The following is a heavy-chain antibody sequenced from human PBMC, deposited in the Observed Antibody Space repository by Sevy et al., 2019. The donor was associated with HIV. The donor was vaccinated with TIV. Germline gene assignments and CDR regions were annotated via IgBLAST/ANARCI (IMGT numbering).Heavy chain of an antibody. V-gene: IGHV4-34*01. CDR1: DGSFSGYY. CDR3: ARSPTVVVVPGAPSWFDP. CDR2: INESGIT. D-gene: IGHD2-2*01. Sequence: SQTLSLTCAVHDGSFSGYYWNWIRQLPGKGLEWIGEINESGITYYNPYLKSRVTISVDTSKKQFSLKLNSVTALDSAVYVCARSPTVVVVPGAPSWFDPWGQGTLVTVSS. J-gene: IGHJ5*02.